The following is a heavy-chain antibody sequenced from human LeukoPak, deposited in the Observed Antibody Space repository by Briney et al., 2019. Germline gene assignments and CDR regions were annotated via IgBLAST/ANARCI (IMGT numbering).Heavy chain of an antibody. J-gene: IGHJ5*02. Sequence: ASVKVSCKTSGGTFTSYAITWVRQAPGQGLEWTGKIIPISGTTNYAQKFQGRVTFTADESTSTAYMELSSLRSEDTALYYCARKLRLGGNWFDPWGQGTLVTVSS. CDR2: IIPISGTT. V-gene: IGHV1-69*15. CDR3: ARKLRLGGNWFDP. CDR1: GGTFTSYA. D-gene: IGHD1-26*01.